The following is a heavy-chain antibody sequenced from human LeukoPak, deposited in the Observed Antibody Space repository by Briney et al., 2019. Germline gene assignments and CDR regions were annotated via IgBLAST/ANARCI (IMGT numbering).Heavy chain of an antibody. CDR3: AKGFVYCGSGSPENWFDP. J-gene: IGHJ5*02. Sequence: HPGGSLRLSCVASGFTFSSYGIHWVRQAPGKGLEWVAFIRYDGSNKYYADFVKGRFTISRDNSKSTLYLQMNSLRAEDTAVYYCAKGFVYCGSGSPENWFDPWGQGTLVTVSS. D-gene: IGHD3-10*01. CDR1: GFTFSSYG. CDR2: IRYDGSNK. V-gene: IGHV3-30*02.